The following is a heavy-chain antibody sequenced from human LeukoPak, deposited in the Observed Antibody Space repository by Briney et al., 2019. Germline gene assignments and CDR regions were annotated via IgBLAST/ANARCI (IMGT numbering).Heavy chain of an antibody. J-gene: IGHJ4*02. CDR3: AKRQRRYFDY. CDR1: GFIFFSSD. Sequence: GGSLRLSCVPSGFIFFSSDMHCVRRAPGTGLEWGTFIQYDGSTKYYADSVKGRFTISRDNSQNTLFLQMNSLGPEDTAVYYCAKRQRRYFDYWGQGTLVTVSS. V-gene: IGHV3-30*02. CDR2: IQYDGSTK.